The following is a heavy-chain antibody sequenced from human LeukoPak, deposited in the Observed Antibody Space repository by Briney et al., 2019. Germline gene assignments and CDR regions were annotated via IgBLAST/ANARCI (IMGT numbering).Heavy chain of an antibody. CDR1: GFTFSSYS. V-gene: IGHV3-21*01. CDR2: ISSSSSYI. Sequence: GGSLRLSCAASGFTFSSYSMNWVRQAPGKGLEWVSSISSSSSYIYYADSVKGRFTISRDNAKNSLYLQMNSLRAEDTAVYYCARGRYAKGYFDYWGQGTLVTVSS. D-gene: IGHD1-1*01. CDR3: ARGRYAKGYFDY. J-gene: IGHJ4*02.